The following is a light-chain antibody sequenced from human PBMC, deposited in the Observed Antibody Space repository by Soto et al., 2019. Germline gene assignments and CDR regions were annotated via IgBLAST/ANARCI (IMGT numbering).Light chain of an antibody. J-gene: IGKJ3*01. CDR1: QSITNSY. Sequence: EIVLTQSPGTLSLSPGXXATXSXRASQSITNSYLAWYQQKPGQAPRLLVYGASSRATGIPDRFSGSGSGTDFTLTISRLEPEDFAVYYCQQYGSSRFTFGPGTKVDVK. CDR2: GAS. CDR3: QQYGSSRFT. V-gene: IGKV3-20*01.